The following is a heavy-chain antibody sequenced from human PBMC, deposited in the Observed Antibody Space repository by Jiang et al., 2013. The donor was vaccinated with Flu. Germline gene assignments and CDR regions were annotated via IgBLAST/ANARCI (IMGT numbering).Heavy chain of an antibody. CDR1: GGSISSYY. CDR3: ARSLTGGNDY. Sequence: GSGLVKPSETLSLTCTVSGGSISSYYWSWIRQPPGKGLEWIGYIYYSGSTNYNPSLKSRVTISVDTSKNQFSLKLSSVTAADTAVYYCARSLTGGNDYWGQGTLVTVSS. J-gene: IGHJ4*02. CDR2: IYYSGST. V-gene: IGHV4-59*08. D-gene: IGHD3-16*01.